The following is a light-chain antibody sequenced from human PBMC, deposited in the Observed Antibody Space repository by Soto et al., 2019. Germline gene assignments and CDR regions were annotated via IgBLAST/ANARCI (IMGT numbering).Light chain of an antibody. V-gene: IGKV3-20*01. CDR2: GAS. J-gene: IGKJ5*01. CDR1: QNIRST. Sequence: EIVMTQSPATLSVSPGERATLSCRSSQNIRSTLAWYQHKPGQAPRLLIYGASSRATGIPDRFSGSGSGTDFTLTISRLEPEDFAVYYCQQYDISPITFGQGTRLEIK. CDR3: QQYDISPIT.